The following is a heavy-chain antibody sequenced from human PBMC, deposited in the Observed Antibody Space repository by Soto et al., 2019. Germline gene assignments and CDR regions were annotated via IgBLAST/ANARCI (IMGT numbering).Heavy chain of an antibody. D-gene: IGHD3-16*01. CDR1: GFTFGAYS. CDR3: ARDRNAQEDPPFYDEPPRFMDV. V-gene: IGHV3-21*01. CDR2: ISGSRSYI. J-gene: IGHJ6*03. Sequence: VLLVESGGGLVKPGESLRLSCAASGFTFGAYSLHWVRQGPGKGLEWVSSISGSRSYIYYAESVKGRFTISRDNDRNSLYLQMNSLKVEDTAVYFCARDRNAQEDPPFYDEPPRFMDVWGKGTTVSVSS.